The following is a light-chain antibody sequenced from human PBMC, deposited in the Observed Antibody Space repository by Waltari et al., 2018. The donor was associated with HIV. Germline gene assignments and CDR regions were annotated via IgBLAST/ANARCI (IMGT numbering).Light chain of an antibody. J-gene: IGKJ2*01. V-gene: IGKV3-15*01. CDR2: GAS. Sequence: EIVLTQSPATLSVSPGARATLSCRARQSVNSNLAWYQQKRGQAPGLLIYGASTRATGVAARFSGSGSGTEFTLTISSLQSEDFAVYYCQQYNKWPYTFGQGTKLEVK. CDR1: QSVNSN. CDR3: QQYNKWPYT.